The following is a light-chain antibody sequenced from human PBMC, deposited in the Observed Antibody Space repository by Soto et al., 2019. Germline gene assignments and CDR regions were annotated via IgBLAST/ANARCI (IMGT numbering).Light chain of an antibody. Sequence: EIVLTQSPATLSLSPWERANLSCRASQSVSSFLAWYQQRPGQAPRLLIYDASNRATGIPAKFSGSGSGTDFTLTISTLEPEDFAVYYCQQRSNWPPTFGGGTKVDIK. CDR3: QQRSNWPPT. J-gene: IGKJ4*01. V-gene: IGKV3-11*01. CDR2: DAS. CDR1: QSVSSF.